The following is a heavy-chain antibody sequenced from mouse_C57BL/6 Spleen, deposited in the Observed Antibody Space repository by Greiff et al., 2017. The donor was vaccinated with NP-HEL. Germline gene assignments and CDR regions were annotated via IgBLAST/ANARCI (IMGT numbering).Heavy chain of an antibody. D-gene: IGHD2-1*01. Sequence: VQLQQSGPELVKPGASVKLSCKASGYTFTSYDINWVKQRPGQGLEWIGWIYPRDGSTKYNEKFKGKATLTVDTSSSTAYMELHSLTSEDSAVYFCARPLYYGNLPFDYWGQGTTLTVSS. V-gene: IGHV1-85*01. CDR3: ARPLYYGNLPFDY. CDR2: IYPRDGST. CDR1: GYTFTSYD. J-gene: IGHJ2*01.